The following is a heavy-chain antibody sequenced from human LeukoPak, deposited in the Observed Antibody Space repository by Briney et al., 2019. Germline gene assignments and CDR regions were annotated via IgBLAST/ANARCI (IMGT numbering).Heavy chain of an antibody. V-gene: IGHV1-2*02. J-gene: IGHJ6*03. Sequence: ASVKVSCKASGYTFTGYYMHWVRQAPGQGLEWMGWINPNSGGTNYQGRVTMTRDTSISTAYMELSRLRSDDTAVYYCARGRNPHMVRGVYYYYYYMDVWGKGTTVTISS. CDR2: INPNSGGT. D-gene: IGHD3-10*01. CDR3: ARGRNPHMVRGVYYYYYYMDV. CDR1: GYTFTGYY.